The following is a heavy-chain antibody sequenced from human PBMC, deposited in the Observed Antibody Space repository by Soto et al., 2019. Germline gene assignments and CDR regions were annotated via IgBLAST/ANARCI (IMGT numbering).Heavy chain of an antibody. V-gene: IGHV3-48*02. Sequence: GGSLRLSCAASGFTFSSYSMNWVRQAPGKGLEWVSYISSSSSTIYYADSVKGRFTISRDNAKNSLYLQMNSLRDEDTAVYYCARDAIPTVGLSGTNTVIYWGQGTLVTVSS. J-gene: IGHJ4*02. CDR3: ARDAIPTVGLSGTNTVIY. CDR2: ISSSSSTI. D-gene: IGHD3-10*01. CDR1: GFTFSSYS.